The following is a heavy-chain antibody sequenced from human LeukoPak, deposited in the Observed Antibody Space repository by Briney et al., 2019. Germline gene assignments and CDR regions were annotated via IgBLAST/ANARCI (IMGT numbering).Heavy chain of an antibody. CDR2: IWYDGCNK. Sequence: GGSQGLFCAASGFTFSTYLKHGARQGSGKGLEWVALIWYDGCNKYYVDSVKGRFTISRDISKNTLYLQMNSLSAEDRAVFSCVKDRGGSLVLASFEYWGQGALFTVSS. D-gene: IGHD2-8*02. CDR3: VKDRGGSLVLASFEY. CDR1: GFTFSTYL. J-gene: IGHJ4*02. V-gene: IGHV3-33*06.